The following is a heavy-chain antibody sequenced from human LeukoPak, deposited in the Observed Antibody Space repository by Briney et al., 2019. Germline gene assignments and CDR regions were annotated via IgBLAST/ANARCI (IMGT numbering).Heavy chain of an antibody. CDR1: GGSFSGYY. CDR2: INHSGST. D-gene: IGHD3-22*01. Sequence: SETLSLTCAVDGGSFSGYYWSWIRQPPGKGLEWSGEINHSGSTNYNPSLKSRVTISVDTSKNQFSLKLSSVTAADTAVYYCARDSDSSGYYYGFDYWGQGTLVTVSS. J-gene: IGHJ4*02. CDR3: ARDSDSSGYYYGFDY. V-gene: IGHV4-34*01.